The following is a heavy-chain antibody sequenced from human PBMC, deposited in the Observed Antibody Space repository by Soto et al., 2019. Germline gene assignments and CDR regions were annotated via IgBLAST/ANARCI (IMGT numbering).Heavy chain of an antibody. V-gene: IGHV4-34*01. CDR1: GGSFSDYY. D-gene: IGHD3-22*01. CDR2: INYNGGA. J-gene: IGHJ3*02. Sequence: ETLSLTCAVYGGSFSDYYWSWIRLIPGKGLEWIGEINYNGGANYNPSLKSRVTMSVDTSKNQFSVKMRFVTAADTALYYCARPANAHSASSGYHHDAFDIWGQGRKVTVSS. CDR3: ARPANAHSASSGYHHDAFDI.